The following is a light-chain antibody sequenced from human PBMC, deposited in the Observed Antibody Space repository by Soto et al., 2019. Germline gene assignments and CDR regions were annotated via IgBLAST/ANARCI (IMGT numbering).Light chain of an antibody. Sequence: QSVLTQPPSVSGAPGQRVTISCTGSSSNIGAGYDVHWYQQLPGTAPKLLIYGNSNRPSGVPDRFSGSKSGTSASLAITGLQAEDDADHDCQSYDSSLSVWVFGGGTKLTVL. V-gene: IGLV1-40*01. J-gene: IGLJ3*02. CDR2: GNS. CDR1: SSNIGAGYD. CDR3: QSYDSSLSVWV.